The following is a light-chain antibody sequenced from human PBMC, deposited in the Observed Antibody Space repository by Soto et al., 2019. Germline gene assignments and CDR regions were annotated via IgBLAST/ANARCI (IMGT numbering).Light chain of an antibody. CDR3: SSYTSTTTYV. Sequence: QSALTQPASVSGSPGQSITISCTGTSSDVGGYNYVSWYQQHPGEAPKLMIYEVSNRPSGVSNRFSASKSGNTASLTISGLQAEDEADYYCSSYTSTTTYVFGTGTKLTVL. J-gene: IGLJ1*01. V-gene: IGLV2-14*01. CDR2: EVS. CDR1: SSDVGGYNY.